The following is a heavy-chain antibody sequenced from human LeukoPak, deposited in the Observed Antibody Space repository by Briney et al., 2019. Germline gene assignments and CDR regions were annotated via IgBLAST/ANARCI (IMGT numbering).Heavy chain of an antibody. Sequence: NPSETLSLTCTVSGGSISSSSYYWGWIRQPPGKGLEWIGSIYYSGSTYYKPSLKSRVTISVDTSKNQFSLKLSSVTAADTAVYYCAREPNTMIVVVNWGQGTLVTVSS. D-gene: IGHD3-22*01. J-gene: IGHJ4*02. CDR3: AREPNTMIVVVN. V-gene: IGHV4-39*07. CDR1: GGSISSSSYY. CDR2: IYYSGST.